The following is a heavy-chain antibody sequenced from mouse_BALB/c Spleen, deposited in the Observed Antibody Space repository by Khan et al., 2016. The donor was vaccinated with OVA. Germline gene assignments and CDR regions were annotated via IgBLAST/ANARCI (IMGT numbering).Heavy chain of an antibody. CDR3: ARVGYSGTMDY. V-gene: IGHV9-3-1*01. CDR1: GYTFTNYG. Sequence: QIQLVQSGPELKKPGETVKISCKASGYTFTNYGMNWVKQAPGKGLKWMGWINTYTGEPTYADDFKGRFAFSLETSASTAYLQINNLKNEDTATYFCARVGYSGTMDYWGQGTSVTLSS. J-gene: IGHJ4*01. D-gene: IGHD2-14*01. CDR2: INTYTGEP.